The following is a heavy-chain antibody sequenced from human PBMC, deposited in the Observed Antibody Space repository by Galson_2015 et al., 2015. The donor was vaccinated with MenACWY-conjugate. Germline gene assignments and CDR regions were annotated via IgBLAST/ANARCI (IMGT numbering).Heavy chain of an antibody. CDR2: IDPSDSYT. V-gene: IGHV5-10-1*01. CDR1: GYSFTSYW. CDR3: ARGRGIFGVVIRFDDYGMDV. J-gene: IGHJ6*02. Sequence: QSGAEVKKPGESLRISCKGSGYSFTSYWISWVRQMPGKGLEWMGRIDPSDSYTNYSPSFQSHVTISADKSISTAYLQWSSLKASDTAMYYCARGRGIFGVVIRFDDYGMDVWGQGTTVTVSS. D-gene: IGHD3-3*01.